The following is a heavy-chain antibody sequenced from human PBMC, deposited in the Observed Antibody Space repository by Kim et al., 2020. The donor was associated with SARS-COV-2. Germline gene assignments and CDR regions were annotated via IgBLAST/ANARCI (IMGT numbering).Heavy chain of an antibody. CDR1: GYTFTSYY. Sequence: ASVKVSCKASGYTFTSYYMHWVRQAPGQGLEWMGIINPSGGSTSYAQKFQGRVTMTRDTSTSTVYMELSSLRSEDTAVYYCARDYWPDYYGSGHRMIKKDYYYYYGMDVWGQGTTVTVSS. J-gene: IGHJ6*02. D-gene: IGHD3-10*01. CDR2: INPSGGST. V-gene: IGHV1-46*01. CDR3: ARDYWPDYYGSGHRMIKKDYYYYYGMDV.